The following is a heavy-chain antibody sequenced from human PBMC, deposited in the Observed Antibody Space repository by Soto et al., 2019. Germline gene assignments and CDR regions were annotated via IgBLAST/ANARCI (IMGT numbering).Heavy chain of an antibody. D-gene: IGHD6-19*01. J-gene: IGHJ4*02. CDR3: AKGAWLDY. CDR1: GFTFSTFD. CDR2: MRNRDAST. V-gene: IGHV3-23*01. Sequence: EVQLLESGGGLVQPGGSLRLSCAASGFTFSTFDMSWVRQAPGKGLEWVSVMRNRDASTYYADSVRGRFTICRDNSKNALYLHINSLQAEDTAVYYCAKGAWLDYWVQGALNTVSS.